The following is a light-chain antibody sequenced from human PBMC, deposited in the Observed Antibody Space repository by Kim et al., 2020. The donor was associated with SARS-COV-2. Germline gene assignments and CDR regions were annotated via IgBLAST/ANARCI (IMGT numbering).Light chain of an antibody. CDR3: QQLNSYPIT. Sequence: DIQLTQSPSFLSASVGYRVTITCRASQGISSFLAWSQQKPGKAPKLLMYAASTLHSGVPSRFSGSGSGTEFTLTISSLQPEDFATYYCQQLNSYPITFGQGTRLEIK. V-gene: IGKV1-9*01. J-gene: IGKJ5*01. CDR1: QGISSF. CDR2: AAS.